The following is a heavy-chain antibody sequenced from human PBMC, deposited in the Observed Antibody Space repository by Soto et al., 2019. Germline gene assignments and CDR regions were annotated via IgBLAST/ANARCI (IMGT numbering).Heavy chain of an antibody. D-gene: IGHD5-12*01. V-gene: IGHV1-2*02. CDR3: ARDGHGGNAFDY. Sequence: ASVKVSCKASGYTFSDYYIHWVRQAPGQGLEWMGWIEIKNGGTRYPPKFQGRVTMTRDTSISTAYMELNRLTFDDTAVYYCARDGHGGNAFDYWGQGTPVTVSS. CDR2: IEIKNGGT. CDR1: GYTFSDYY. J-gene: IGHJ4*02.